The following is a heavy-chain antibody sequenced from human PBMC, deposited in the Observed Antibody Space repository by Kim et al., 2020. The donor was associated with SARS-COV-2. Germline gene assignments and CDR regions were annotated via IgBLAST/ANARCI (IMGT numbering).Heavy chain of an antibody. CDR3: ATDLWFGESRGY. D-gene: IGHD3-10*01. Sequence: YAQKLQGRVTMTTDTSTSTAYMELRSLRSDDTAVYYCATDLWFGESRGYWGQGTLVTVSS. V-gene: IGHV1-18*01. J-gene: IGHJ4*02.